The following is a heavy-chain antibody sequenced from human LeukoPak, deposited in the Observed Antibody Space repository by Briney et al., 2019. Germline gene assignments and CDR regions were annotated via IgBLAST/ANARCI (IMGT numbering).Heavy chain of an antibody. CDR3: ARVTGGRYCTTSCYMRGWFDP. CDR1: GYTFTGYY. J-gene: IGHJ5*02. D-gene: IGHD2-2*02. CDR2: INPNSGGT. Sequence: ASVKVSCKASGYTFTGYYMHWVRQAPGQGLEWMGWINPNSGGTNYAQKFQGRVTMTRDTSISTAYMELSRLRSEDTAVYYCARVTGGRYCTTSCYMRGWFDPWGQGTLVTVSS. V-gene: IGHV1-2*02.